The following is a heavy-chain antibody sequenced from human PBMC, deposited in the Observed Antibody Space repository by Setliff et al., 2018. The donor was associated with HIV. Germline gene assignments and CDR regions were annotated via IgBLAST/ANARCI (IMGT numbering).Heavy chain of an antibody. CDR2: IYSTGST. CDR3: AKGAGFYGDYTFDY. D-gene: IGHD4-17*01. CDR1: GASITSHY. J-gene: IGHJ4*02. Sequence: PSETLSLTCTVSGASITSHYWGWIRQSPGRELEWIGYIYSTGSTNYNPSLQSRVSISMDASKNKFSLKVTSVTSADTAVYYCAKGAGFYGDYTFDYWGQGNQVTVSS. V-gene: IGHV4-59*11.